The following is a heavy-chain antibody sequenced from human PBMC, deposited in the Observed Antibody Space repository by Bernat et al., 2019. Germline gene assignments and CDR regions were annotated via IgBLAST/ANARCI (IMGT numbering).Heavy chain of an antibody. CDR3: ARINYYDNIWGTYRFDI. D-gene: IGHD3-16*02. V-gene: IGHV4-34*01. J-gene: IGHJ3*02. Sequence: QVQLQQWGAGLLKPSESLSLTCAVYGGSFSGYYWTWIRQPPGKGLEWIGEINHSGSTNYNPSLKSRVTISVETSKNQFFLKLVSETAADTAVYYCARINYYDNIWGTYRFDIRGQGTMVTVSS. CDR1: GGSFSGYY. CDR2: INHSGST.